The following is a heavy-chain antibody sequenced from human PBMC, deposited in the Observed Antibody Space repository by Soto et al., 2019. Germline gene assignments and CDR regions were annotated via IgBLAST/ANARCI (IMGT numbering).Heavy chain of an antibody. J-gene: IGHJ4*02. CDR2: IWYDGSNK. Sequence: QVQLVESGGGVVQPGRSLRLSCAASGFTFSSYGMHWVRQAPGKGLEWVAVIWYDGSNKYYADSVKGRFTISRDNSKNTLYLQMTGLRGEDTAVYYCARRWAGLDYWGQGTLVTVSS. CDR3: ARRWAGLDY. CDR1: GFTFSSYG. D-gene: IGHD6-19*01. V-gene: IGHV3-33*01.